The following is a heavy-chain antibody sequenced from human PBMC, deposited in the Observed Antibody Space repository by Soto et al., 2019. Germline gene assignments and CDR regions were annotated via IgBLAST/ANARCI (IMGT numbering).Heavy chain of an antibody. CDR3: AREKLSYDSRGYYNSYYYYGMDV. Sequence: SVKVSCKASGGTFSSYAMSWVRQAPGEGLEGMGGIIPIFGTANYAQKFQGRVTITADKTTSTAYMELSGLRSEHTAVYYSAREKLSYDSRGYYNSYYYYGMDVWGQGTTVTV. CDR1: GGTFSSYA. J-gene: IGHJ6*02. CDR2: IIPIFGTA. V-gene: IGHV1-69*06. D-gene: IGHD3-22*01.